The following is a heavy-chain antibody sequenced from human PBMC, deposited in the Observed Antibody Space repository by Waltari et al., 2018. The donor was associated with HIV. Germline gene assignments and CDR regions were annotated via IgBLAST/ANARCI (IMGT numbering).Heavy chain of an antibody. Sequence: EVQLVESGGGLVKPGGSLRLSCAASGFTFSSYSMNWVRQAPGKGLWWVSSISSSSSYIYYADSVKGRFTISRDNAKNSLYLQMNSLRAEDTAVYYCATLVSSGWYYFDYWGQGTLVTVSS. CDR3: ATLVSSGWYYFDY. CDR1: GFTFSSYS. D-gene: IGHD6-19*01. J-gene: IGHJ4*02. V-gene: IGHV3-21*01. CDR2: ISSSSSYI.